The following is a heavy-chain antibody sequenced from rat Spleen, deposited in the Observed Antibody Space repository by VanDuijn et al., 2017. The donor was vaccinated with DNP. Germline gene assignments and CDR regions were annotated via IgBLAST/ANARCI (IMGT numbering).Heavy chain of an antibody. Sequence: EVQLVESGGGLVQPGRSLKLSCAASGFTFSYYGMAWVRQAPKKGLEWVASITSSGGSTYYSDSVKGRYTISRDNEKSTLYLQMTSLRSEDTATYYCARNYGGYRPWDYWGQGVMVTVSS. CDR1: GFTFSYYG. CDR2: ITSSGGST. V-gene: IGHV5S13*01. J-gene: IGHJ2*01. D-gene: IGHD1-11*01. CDR3: ARNYGGYRPWDY.